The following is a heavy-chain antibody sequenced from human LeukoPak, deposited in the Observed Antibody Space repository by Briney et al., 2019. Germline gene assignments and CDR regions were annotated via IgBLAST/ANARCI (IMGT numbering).Heavy chain of an antibody. CDR3: ARDLNDYGEHWFDP. CDR2: ISAYNGNT. Sequence: ASVKVSCKASGGTFSSYAISWVRQAPGQGLEWMGWISAYNGNTNYAQKLQGRVTMTTDTPTSTAYMELRSLRSDDAAVYYCARDLNDYGEHWFDPWGQGTLVTVSS. D-gene: IGHD4-17*01. CDR1: GGTFSSYA. V-gene: IGHV1-18*01. J-gene: IGHJ5*02.